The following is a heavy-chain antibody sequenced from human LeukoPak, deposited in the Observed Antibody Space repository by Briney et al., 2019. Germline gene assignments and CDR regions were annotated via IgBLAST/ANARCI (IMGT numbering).Heavy chain of an antibody. D-gene: IGHD2-2*02. V-gene: IGHV1-8*01. CDR1: GYTFTSYD. J-gene: IGHJ4*02. CDR3: ARDQGGQYCSSTSCYTIWTLAFDY. CDR2: MSPNSGNT. Sequence: VASVKVSCKASGYTFTSYDINWVRQATGQGLEWVGWMSPNSGNTGYARKFQGRVTMTTDTSTSTAYMELRSLRSDDTAVYYCARDQGGQYCSSTSCYTIWTLAFDYWGQGTLVTVSS.